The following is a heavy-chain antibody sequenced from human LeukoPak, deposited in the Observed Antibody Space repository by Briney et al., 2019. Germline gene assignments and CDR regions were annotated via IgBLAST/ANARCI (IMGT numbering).Heavy chain of an antibody. J-gene: IGHJ5*02. CDR3: AKGPLIDP. V-gene: IGHV3-30*18. CDR1: GFTFSSYG. CDR2: ISYDGSNK. Sequence: GGSLRLSCAASGFTFSSYGMHWVRQAPGKGLEWVAVISYDGSNKYYADSVKGRFTISRDNSKNTLYLQMNSLRAEDTAVYYCAKGPLIDPWGQGTLVTVPS.